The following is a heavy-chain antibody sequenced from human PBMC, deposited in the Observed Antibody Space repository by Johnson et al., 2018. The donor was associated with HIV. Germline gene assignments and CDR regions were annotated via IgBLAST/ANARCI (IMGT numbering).Heavy chain of an antibody. Sequence: PLVESGGGVVQPGRSLRLSCAASGFTFSSYAMHWVRQAPGKGLEWVSLMSFDGSNKDYADSVKGRFTISRDNSKNTLFLQMNSLTAGDTAVYYCARERDPERGSQQSGVYAFYIWGQGTMVTVSS. V-gene: IGHV3-30*04. CDR2: MSFDGSNK. CDR1: GFTFSSYA. CDR3: ARERDPERGSQQSGVYAFYI. J-gene: IGHJ3*02. D-gene: IGHD3-10*01.